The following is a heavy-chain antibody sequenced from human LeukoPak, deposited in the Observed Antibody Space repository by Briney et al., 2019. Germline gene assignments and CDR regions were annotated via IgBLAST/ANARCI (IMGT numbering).Heavy chain of an antibody. Sequence: GESLKISCKGSGYSFTSYWIGWVRQMPGKGLEWMRIIYPGDSDTRYSPSFQGQVTISADKSISTAHLQWSSLKASDTAMYYCASQTTSYYYDSSGYGAFDIWGQGTMVTVSS. CDR3: ASQTTSYYYDSSGYGAFDI. J-gene: IGHJ3*02. D-gene: IGHD3-22*01. V-gene: IGHV5-51*01. CDR2: IYPGDSDT. CDR1: GYSFTSYW.